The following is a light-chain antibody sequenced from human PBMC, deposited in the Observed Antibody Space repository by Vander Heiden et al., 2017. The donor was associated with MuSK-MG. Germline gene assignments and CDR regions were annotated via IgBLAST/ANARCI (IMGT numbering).Light chain of an antibody. J-gene: IGLJ2*01. Sequence: QSALTQPASVSGSPGQSITISCTGTSSDVGSYNLVSWYQQHPGKAPKFIIYDVSTQPSGVSDRFSGSKSANTASLTISGLQAEDEADYYCSSYTNINPVRFGGGTKLNVL. V-gene: IGLV2-14*02. CDR3: SSYTNINPVR. CDR2: DVS. CDR1: SSDVGSYNL.